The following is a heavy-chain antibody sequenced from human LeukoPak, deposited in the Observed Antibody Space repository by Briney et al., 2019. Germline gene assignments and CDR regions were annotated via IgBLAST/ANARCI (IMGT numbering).Heavy chain of an antibody. D-gene: IGHD4-17*01. CDR1: GYTFTNYA. V-gene: IGHV1-3*01. Sequence: ASVKVSCKASGYTFTNYAVHWVRQAPGQRPEWMGRINPGDGDTKYSQNFQGRVTFARDTSANTAFMELSSLRSEDTAVYYCARGHPDYGDYYFDYWGQGTLVTVSS. CDR2: INPGDGDT. J-gene: IGHJ4*02. CDR3: ARGHPDYGDYYFDY.